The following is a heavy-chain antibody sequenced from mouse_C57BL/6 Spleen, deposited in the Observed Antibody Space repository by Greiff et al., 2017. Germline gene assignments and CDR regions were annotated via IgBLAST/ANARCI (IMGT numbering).Heavy chain of an antibody. CDR3: ARDGYYGTVDV. CDR2: ISDGGSYT. D-gene: IGHD1-1*01. CDR1: GFTFSSYA. J-gene: IGHJ1*03. V-gene: IGHV5-4*01. Sequence: EVMLVESGGGLVKPGGSLKLSCAASGFTFSSYAMSWVRQTPEKRLEWVATISDGGSYTYYPDNVKGRFTISRDNAKNNLYLQMSHLKSEDTAMYYCARDGYYGTVDVWGTGTTVTVSS.